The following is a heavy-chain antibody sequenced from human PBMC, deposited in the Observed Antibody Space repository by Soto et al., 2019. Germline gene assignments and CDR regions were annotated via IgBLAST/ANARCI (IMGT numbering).Heavy chain of an antibody. Sequence: SETLSLTCAVYGGSFSGYYWSWIRQPPGKGLEWIGEINHSGSTNYNSSLKSRVTISVDTSKNQFSLKLSSVTAADTAVYYCARGVIAVAGTKRVYYYYGMDVWGQGTTVTVSS. V-gene: IGHV4-34*01. CDR2: INHSGST. J-gene: IGHJ6*02. CDR1: GGSFSGYY. CDR3: ARGVIAVAGTKRVYYYYGMDV. D-gene: IGHD6-19*01.